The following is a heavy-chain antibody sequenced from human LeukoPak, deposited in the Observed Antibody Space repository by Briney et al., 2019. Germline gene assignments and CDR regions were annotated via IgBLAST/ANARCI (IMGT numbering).Heavy chain of an antibody. CDR2: IYYSGST. V-gene: IGHV4-59*01. Sequence: SETLSLTCIVSGGSISSYYWSWIRQPPGKGLEWIGYIYYSGSTNYNPSLKSRVTISVDTSKNQFSLKLSSVTAADTAVYYCARDFTPGDYYYYYGMDVWGQGTTVTVSS. CDR3: ARDFTPGDYYYYYGMDV. CDR1: GGSISSYY. J-gene: IGHJ6*02. D-gene: IGHD7-27*01.